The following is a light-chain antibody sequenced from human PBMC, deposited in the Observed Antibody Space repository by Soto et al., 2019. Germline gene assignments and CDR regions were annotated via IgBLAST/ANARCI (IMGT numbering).Light chain of an antibody. V-gene: IGKV3-15*01. J-gene: IGKJ1*01. Sequence: DRVMTQSPATLSASPGERATLSCRASQSISSNLAWYQQKPGQAPRLLIYGASTRATGIPARFSGSGSGTDFTLTISSLQSEDFAVYYCQQYNNCPPWTFGQGTKVDIK. CDR3: QQYNNCPPWT. CDR1: QSISSN. CDR2: GAS.